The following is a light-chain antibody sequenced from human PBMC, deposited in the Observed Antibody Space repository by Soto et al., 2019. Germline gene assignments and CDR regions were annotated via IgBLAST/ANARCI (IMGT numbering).Light chain of an antibody. CDR3: QVRASTLIA. Sequence: AACLRDVEPITCRASQSISSYLKWYQQKPGKAPKLLIYAASSLLSCVPSRFRCSGSRTYFTLTCTALQPERFATYYMQVRASTLIAFRQGTRLEIK. V-gene: IGKV1-39*01. CDR1: QSISSY. CDR2: AAS. J-gene: IGKJ5*01.